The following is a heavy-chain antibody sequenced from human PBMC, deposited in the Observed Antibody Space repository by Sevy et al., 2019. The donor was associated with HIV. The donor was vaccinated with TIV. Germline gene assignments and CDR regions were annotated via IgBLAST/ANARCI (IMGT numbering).Heavy chain of an antibody. Sequence: GGSLRLSCAASGFTFSNYGMNWVRQAPGKGLEWVSVIHNSGDTTYYADSVKGRFTISRDNSENTSYRQMNSLRAEDTAVYYCVKGGSISATGNDAFDIWGQGTMVTVSS. CDR3: VKGGSISATGNDAFDI. J-gene: IGHJ3*02. V-gene: IGHV3-23*01. CDR1: GFTFSNYG. CDR2: IHNSGDTT. D-gene: IGHD6-13*01.